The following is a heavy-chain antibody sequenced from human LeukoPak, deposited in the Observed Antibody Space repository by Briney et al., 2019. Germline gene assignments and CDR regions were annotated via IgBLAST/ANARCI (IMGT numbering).Heavy chain of an antibody. CDR1: GFTFSSYA. CDR3: ARDPAKFWSGHDY. D-gene: IGHD3-3*01. J-gene: IGHJ4*02. Sequence: GGSLRLSCAASGFTFSSYAMHWVRQAPGKGLEWVAVISYDGSNKYYADSVKGRFTISRDNSKNTLYVQMNSLRAEDTAVYYCARDPAKFWSGHDYWGQGTLVTVSS. CDR2: ISYDGSNK. V-gene: IGHV3-30*04.